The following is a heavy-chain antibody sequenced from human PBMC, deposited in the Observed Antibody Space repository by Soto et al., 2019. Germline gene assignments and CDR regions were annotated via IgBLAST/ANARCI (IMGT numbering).Heavy chain of an antibody. D-gene: IGHD3-10*01. CDR1: GGSISSGGYY. J-gene: IGHJ5*02. V-gene: IGHV4-31*03. CDR2: IYYSGST. Sequence: PSETLSLTCTVSGGSISSGGYYWSWIRQHPGKGLEWIGYIYYSGSTYYNPSLKSRVTISVDTSKNQFSLKLSSVTAADTAVYYCPRGGTVRGAVKNWFDPWGKGTLVTVSS. CDR3: PRGGTVRGAVKNWFDP.